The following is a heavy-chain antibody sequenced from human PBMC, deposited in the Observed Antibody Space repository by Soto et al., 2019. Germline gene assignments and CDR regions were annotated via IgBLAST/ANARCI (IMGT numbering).Heavy chain of an antibody. CDR1: GGSFSYYA. J-gene: IGHJ5*02. V-gene: IGHV1-69*01. CDR3: ARSGEAYYDVLTGYHKGSWFDP. D-gene: IGHD3-9*01. Sequence: QVQLVQSGAEVRRTGSSVKVSCKASGGSFSYYAFSWVRQGPGQGLEWMGGIIPLFGTTKYAQTFQGRVTITADESTKIVYMELSSLRSEDTAVYYCARSGEAYYDVLTGYHKGSWFDPWGQGTLVTVSS. CDR2: IIPLFGTT.